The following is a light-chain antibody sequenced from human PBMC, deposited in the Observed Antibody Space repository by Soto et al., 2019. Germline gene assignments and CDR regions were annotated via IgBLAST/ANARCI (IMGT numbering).Light chain of an antibody. CDR2: GAL. V-gene: IGKV3-15*01. Sequence: EIVMTQSAASLSVCPGEGDTLXCRASQSVSNKLAWYQRRTGKAPRLLISGALTRASGIQARFSGSGSGKEFSLNISSLQSGDFAVYFCKQYDDWLRLTFGGGTKVDIK. CDR1: QSVSNK. CDR3: KQYDDWLRLT. J-gene: IGKJ4*01.